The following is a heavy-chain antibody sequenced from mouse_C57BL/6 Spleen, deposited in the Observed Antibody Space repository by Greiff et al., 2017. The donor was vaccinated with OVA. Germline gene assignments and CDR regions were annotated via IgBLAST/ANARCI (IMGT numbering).Heavy chain of an antibody. CDR2: INPNNGGT. Sequence: EVKLVESRPELVKPGASVKMSCKASGYTFTDYNMHWVKQSHGKSLEWIGYINPNNGGTSYNQKFKGKATLTVNKSSSTAYMELRSLTSEDSAVYYCARGHYDYDGFAYWGQGTLVTVSA. CDR3: ARGHYDYDGFAY. D-gene: IGHD2-4*01. J-gene: IGHJ3*01. V-gene: IGHV1-22*01. CDR1: GYTFTDYN.